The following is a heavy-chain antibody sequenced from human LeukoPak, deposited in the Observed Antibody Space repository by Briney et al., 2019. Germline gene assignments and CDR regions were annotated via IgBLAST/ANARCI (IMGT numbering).Heavy chain of an antibody. CDR2: IYPGDSDT. CDR3: ARLWYQLLPLPKNWFDP. D-gene: IGHD2-2*01. Sequence: GESLKISCKGSGYSFTSYWIGWVRQMPGKGLDWMGIIYPGDSDTRYSPSFQGQVTISADKSISTAYLQWSSLKASDTAMYYCARLWYQLLPLPKNWFDPWGQGTLVTVSS. V-gene: IGHV5-51*01. CDR1: GYSFTSYW. J-gene: IGHJ5*02.